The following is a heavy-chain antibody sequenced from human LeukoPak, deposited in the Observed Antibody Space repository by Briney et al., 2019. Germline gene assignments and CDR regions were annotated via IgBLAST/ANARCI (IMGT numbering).Heavy chain of an antibody. V-gene: IGHV3-11*05. CDR3: ARGPNIDILTGYYNY. D-gene: IGHD3-9*01. CDR1: GFTFSDFY. CDR2: ISSSSSYT. Sequence: GGSLRLSCAASGFTFSDFYMSWLRPAPGKGLEWVSYISSSSSYTNDADSVKGRFTISRDNGKNSLYLQMNSLRAEDTAVYYCARGPNIDILTGYYNYWGQGTLVTVSS. J-gene: IGHJ4*02.